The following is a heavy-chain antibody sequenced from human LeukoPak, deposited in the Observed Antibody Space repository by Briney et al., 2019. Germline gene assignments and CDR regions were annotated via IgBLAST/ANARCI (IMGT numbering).Heavy chain of an antibody. CDR1: GLTASHNV. Sequence: GGSLRLSCAASGLTASHNVNNALSWVRHAPGKGLEWVSGITTSGSTYYADSVKGRFTISRENSNNTLYLHMDSLRAEDTAVYYCAKAPVWNYYYGLDVWGQGTTVTVSS. CDR2: ITTSGST. D-gene: IGHD2-21*01. J-gene: IGHJ6*02. V-gene: IGHV3-23*01. CDR3: AKAPVWNYYYGLDV.